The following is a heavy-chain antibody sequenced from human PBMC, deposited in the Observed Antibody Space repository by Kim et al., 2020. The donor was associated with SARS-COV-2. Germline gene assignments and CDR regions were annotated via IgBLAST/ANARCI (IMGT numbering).Heavy chain of an antibody. V-gene: IGHV3-30*04. CDR2: ISYDGSNK. CDR1: GFTFSSYA. CDR3: ARDWGEPYYYGMDV. Sequence: GGSLRLSCAASGFTFSSYAMHWVRQAPGKGLEWVAVISYDGSNKYYADSVKGRFTISRDNSKNTLYLQMNSLRAEDTAVYYCARDWGEPYYYGMDVWGQGTTVTVSS. D-gene: IGHD3-16*01. J-gene: IGHJ6*02.